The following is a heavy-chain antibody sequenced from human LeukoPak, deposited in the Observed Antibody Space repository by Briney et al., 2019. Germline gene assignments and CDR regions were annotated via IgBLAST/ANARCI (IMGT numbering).Heavy chain of an antibody. CDR1: GYAFTRYY. V-gene: IGHV1-46*01. Sequence: ASVKVSCKACGYAFTRYYIHWVRQAHGHGLEGMGVIDHSGGTTTYAQNFQGGVILTSDIFTRTVYMELRSLRYADTAIYYCARGEGGSSGYGWDPDYWGQGTLVTVSS. D-gene: IGHD5-12*01. CDR2: IDHSGGTT. CDR3: ARGEGGSSGYGWDPDY. J-gene: IGHJ4*02.